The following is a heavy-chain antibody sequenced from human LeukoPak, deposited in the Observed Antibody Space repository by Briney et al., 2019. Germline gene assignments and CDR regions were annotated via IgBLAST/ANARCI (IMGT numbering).Heavy chain of an antibody. CDR1: GFTFNNYA. CDR3: AKDFEGYSSSWYYFDY. CDR2: ISGSGGRT. Sequence: GGSLRLSCAASGFTFNNYAMSWVRQAPGKGLEGVSTISGSGGRTYYAVPVQGRFTISRDNSKNTLYLQMNSLRAEDTAIYYCAKDFEGYSSSWYYFDYWGQGTLVTVSS. J-gene: IGHJ4*02. D-gene: IGHD6-13*01. V-gene: IGHV3-23*01.